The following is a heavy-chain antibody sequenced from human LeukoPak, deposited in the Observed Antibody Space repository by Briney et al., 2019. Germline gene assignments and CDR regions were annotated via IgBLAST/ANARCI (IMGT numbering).Heavy chain of an antibody. D-gene: IGHD2-15*01. CDR2: ISSSSSYT. Sequence: GGSLRLSCAASGFTFSDYYMSWIRHAPGKGLEWVSYISSSSSYTNYADSVKGRFTICRDNAKNSLYLQMNSLRAEDTAVYYCARRTIGYCSGGSCYSEPLDYWGQGTLVTVSS. J-gene: IGHJ4*02. CDR3: ARRTIGYCSGGSCYSEPLDY. V-gene: IGHV3-11*06. CDR1: GFTFSDYY.